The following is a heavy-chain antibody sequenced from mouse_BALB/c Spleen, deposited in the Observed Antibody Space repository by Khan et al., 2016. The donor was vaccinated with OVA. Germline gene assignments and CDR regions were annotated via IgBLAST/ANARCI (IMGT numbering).Heavy chain of an antibody. D-gene: IGHD2-4*01. CDR1: GFSLTNYG. CDR2: LWSGGST. J-gene: IGHJ3*01. CDR3: ARNYDYDEGLAY. V-gene: IGHV2-2*02. Sequence: QVQLKQSGPGLVQPSQSLSITCTVSGFSLTNYGVHWVRQSPGKGLEWLGVLWSGGSTDYHAAFISRLSFSKDNSKSQAFFKMNSLQPNDTAMYYCARNYDYDEGLAYWGQGTLVTVSA.